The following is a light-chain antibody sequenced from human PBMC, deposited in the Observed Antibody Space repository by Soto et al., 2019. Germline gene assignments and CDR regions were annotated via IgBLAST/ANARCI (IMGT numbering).Light chain of an antibody. CDR2: GAS. CDR1: QSISRN. V-gene: IGKV3-15*01. J-gene: IGKJ4*01. CDR3: QQYNTRHT. Sequence: EIVMTQSPGTLSVSPGESATLSCRASQSISRNVAWYQQKPGQSPRLLIYGASIRATGTPDRFSGSGSGTEFTLTISTLQSEDFAVYFCQQYNTRHTFGGGTKVEIK.